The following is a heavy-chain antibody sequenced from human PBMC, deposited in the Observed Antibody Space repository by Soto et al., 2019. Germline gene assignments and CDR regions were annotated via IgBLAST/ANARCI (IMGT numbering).Heavy chain of an antibody. CDR2: IHPSGDT. D-gene: IGHD2-8*01. J-gene: IGHJ1*01. CDR3: VRGYCTTTPCSGDFQH. Sequence: QVQLVQSGAEVKKPGASVKVACKASGYKFTTYFIHWVRQATGQGLEWMGMIHPSGDTGYGQKFRGRVTMTIDTSTTTAYMELRNLSSEDTAIYFSVRGYCTTTPCSGDFQHWGQGTLVTVSS. V-gene: IGHV1-46*03. CDR1: GYKFTTYF.